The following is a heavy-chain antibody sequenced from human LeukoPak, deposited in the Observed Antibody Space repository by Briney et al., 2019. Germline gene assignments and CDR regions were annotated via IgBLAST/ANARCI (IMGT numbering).Heavy chain of an antibody. CDR2: INPSGGST. CDR1: GYTFTSYL. D-gene: IGHD4-17*01. CDR3: ARDLVHGDDFDY. Sequence: ASVKVSCKASGYTFTSYLIHWVRQAPGQGLEWLGIINPSGGSTSYAQKFQGRVTLTRDTSTNTVYMELSRLRSDDTAVYYCARDLVHGDDFDYWGQGTLVTVSS. J-gene: IGHJ4*02. V-gene: IGHV1-46*01.